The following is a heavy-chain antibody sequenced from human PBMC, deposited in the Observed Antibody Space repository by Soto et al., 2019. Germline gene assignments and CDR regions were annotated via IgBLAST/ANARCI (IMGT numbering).Heavy chain of an antibody. CDR2: ISYDGSNK. Sequence: GGSLRLSCAASGFTFSSYGMHWVRQAPGKGLEWVAVISYDGSNKYYADSVKGRFTISRDNSKNTLYLQMNSLRAEDTAVYYCAKAKSLSRGFGRTFGWFDPWGQGTLVTVSS. V-gene: IGHV3-30*18. J-gene: IGHJ5*02. CDR3: AKAKSLSRGFGRTFGWFDP. CDR1: GFTFSSYG. D-gene: IGHD3-10*01.